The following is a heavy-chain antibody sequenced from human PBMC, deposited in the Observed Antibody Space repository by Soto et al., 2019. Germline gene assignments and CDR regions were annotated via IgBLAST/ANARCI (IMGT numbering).Heavy chain of an antibody. CDR2: IYWDDDK. CDR3: TRSRGPLDY. Sequence: QITLKESGPTLVKPTQTLTLTCTFSGFSLTSSGVGVGWIRQSPGKVLEHLVLIYWDDDKRYSPSLKSRLTITKDISENQVVLTMTNMDPMDTGTYYCTRSRGPLDYWGQGAQVTVSS. V-gene: IGHV2-5*02. J-gene: IGHJ4*02. CDR1: GFSLTSSGVG. D-gene: IGHD3-10*01.